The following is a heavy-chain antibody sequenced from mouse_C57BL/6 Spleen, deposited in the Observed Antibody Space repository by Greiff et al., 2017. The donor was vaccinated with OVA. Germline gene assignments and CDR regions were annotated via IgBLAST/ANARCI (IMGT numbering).Heavy chain of an antibody. CDR3: TGGGGTSFDY. V-gene: IGHV6-3*01. CDR2: IRLKSDNYAT. Sequence: EVKLEESGGGLVQPGGSMKLSCVASGFTFSNYWMNWVRQSPEKGLEWVAQIRLKSDNYATHYAESVKGRFTISRDDSKSSVYLQMNNLRAEDTGIYYCTGGGGTSFDYWGQGTTLTVSS. D-gene: IGHD4-1*01. CDR1: GFTFSNYW. J-gene: IGHJ2*01.